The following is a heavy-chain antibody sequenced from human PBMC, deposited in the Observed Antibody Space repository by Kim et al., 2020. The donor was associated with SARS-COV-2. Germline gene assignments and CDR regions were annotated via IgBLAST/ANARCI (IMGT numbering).Heavy chain of an antibody. CDR2: SGST. CDR3: ARSDSFTDV. J-gene: IGHJ6*02. V-gene: IGHV4-30-2*05. D-gene: IGHD2-21*01. Sequence: SGSTSYNPSLKSRVTISVDTSKSEFSLRLNSVTAADTAVYYCARSDSFTDVWGQGTTVTVSS.